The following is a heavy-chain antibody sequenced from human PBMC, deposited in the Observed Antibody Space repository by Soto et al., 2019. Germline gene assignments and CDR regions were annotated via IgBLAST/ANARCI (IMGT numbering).Heavy chain of an antibody. D-gene: IGHD7-27*01. Sequence: GALRLACAASGFTFISYAMSWVRQAPGKGLEWASAISGSGGSTYYADSVKGRFTISRDNSKNTLYLQMNSLRAEDTAVYYCALTTQYYYYGMDVWGQGTTVTVSS. V-gene: IGHV3-23*01. CDR1: GFTFISYA. CDR3: ALTTQYYYYGMDV. CDR2: ISGSGGST. J-gene: IGHJ6*02.